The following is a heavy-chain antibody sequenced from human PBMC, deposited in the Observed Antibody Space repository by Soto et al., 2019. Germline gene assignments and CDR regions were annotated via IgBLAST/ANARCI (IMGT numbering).Heavy chain of an antibody. Sequence: QGQLQESGPGLVKPSETLSLTCSVSGGSISTYYCNWIRQPAGKGLEWIGRIDSSGSTNYSPSLKSRATMSVDTSKNQFSLKLTSVTAADTAVYYCARGGHDLWSGPFDYWGQGTLATVSS. CDR2: IDSSGST. V-gene: IGHV4-4*07. CDR1: GGSISTYY. J-gene: IGHJ4*02. D-gene: IGHD3-3*01. CDR3: ARGGHDLWSGPFDY.